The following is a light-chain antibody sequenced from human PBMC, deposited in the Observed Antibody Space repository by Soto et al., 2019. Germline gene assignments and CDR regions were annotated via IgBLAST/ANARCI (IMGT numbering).Light chain of an antibody. CDR1: SSDVGGYNY. CDR3: TSYTNTNSRV. V-gene: IGLV2-14*01. CDR2: EVS. Sequence: QSALTQPASVSGSPGQSITISCTGTSSDVGGYNYVSWYQHHPGKAPKLMIYEVSNRPSGVSNRFSGSKSGNTASLTISGLQADDEADYYCTSYTNTNSRVFGGGTKLTVL. J-gene: IGLJ3*02.